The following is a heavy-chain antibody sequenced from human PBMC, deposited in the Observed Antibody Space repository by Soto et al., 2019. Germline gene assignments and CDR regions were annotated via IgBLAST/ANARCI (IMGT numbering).Heavy chain of an antibody. D-gene: IGHD6-13*01. CDR2: ISYDGSNK. J-gene: IGHJ6*02. Sequence: QVQLVESGGGVVQPGRSLRLSCAASGFTFSSYAMHWVRQAPGKGLEWVAVISYDGSNKYYADSVKGRFTISRDNSKNTLYRQMNSLGAEDTAVYYCARGRGGTAKWGYYYYGMDVWGQGTTVTVSS. V-gene: IGHV3-30-3*01. CDR3: ARGRGGTAKWGYYYYGMDV. CDR1: GFTFSSYA.